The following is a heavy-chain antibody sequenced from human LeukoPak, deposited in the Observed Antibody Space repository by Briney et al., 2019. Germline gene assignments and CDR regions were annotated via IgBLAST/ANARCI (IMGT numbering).Heavy chain of an antibody. CDR2: IYYSGST. Sequence: SETLSLTCTVSGGSISSYYWSWIRQPPGKGLEWIRYIYYSGSTNYNPSLKSRVTISVDTSKNQFSLKLSSVTAADTAVYYCASGILTGYYSVDVWGQGTMVTVSS. V-gene: IGHV4-59*01. CDR3: ASGILTGYYSVDV. CDR1: GGSISSYY. J-gene: IGHJ3*01. D-gene: IGHD3-9*01.